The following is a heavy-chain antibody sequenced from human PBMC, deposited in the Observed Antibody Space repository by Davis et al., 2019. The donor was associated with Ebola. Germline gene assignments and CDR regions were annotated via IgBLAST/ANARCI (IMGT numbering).Heavy chain of an antibody. D-gene: IGHD2-2*02. V-gene: IGHV3-7*03. Sequence: GGSLRLSCAASGFTFSNYAIHWVRQAPGKGLEWVANIKQDGSEKYYVDSVKGRFIISRDNGKNSLYLQMNSLRAEDTAVYYCARVGGYCSSTSCYNGPYYYGLDVWGQGTTVTVSS. CDR3: ARVGGYCSSTSCYNGPYYYGLDV. J-gene: IGHJ6*02. CDR1: GFTFSNYA. CDR2: IKQDGSEK.